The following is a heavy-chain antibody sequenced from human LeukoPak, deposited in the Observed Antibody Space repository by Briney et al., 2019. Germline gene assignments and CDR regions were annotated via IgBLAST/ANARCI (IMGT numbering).Heavy chain of an antibody. D-gene: IGHD6-6*01. CDR2: INPNSGGT. Sequence: ASVKVSCKASGYTFTGYYIHWVRQAPGQGLEWMGWINPNSGGTNYAQKFQGRVTMTRDTSISTAYMELSRLRSDDTAVYYCARSAAPPPASAMGYWGQGTLVTVSS. CDR3: ARSAAPPPASAMGY. V-gene: IGHV1-2*02. CDR1: GYTFTGYY. J-gene: IGHJ4*02.